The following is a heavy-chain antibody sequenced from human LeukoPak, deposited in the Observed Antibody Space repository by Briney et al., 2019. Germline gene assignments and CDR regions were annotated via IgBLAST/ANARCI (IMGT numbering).Heavy chain of an antibody. J-gene: IGHJ4*02. V-gene: IGHV1-69*06. D-gene: IGHD3-10*01. CDR3: AGNYYGSGSYYSEDRY. Sequence: SVKVSCKASGGTFSSYAISWVRQAPRQGLEWMGGIIPIFGTANYAQKFQGRVTITADKSTSTAYMELSSLRSEDTAVYYCAGNYYGSGSYYSEDRYWGQGTLVTASS. CDR2: IIPIFGTA. CDR1: GGTFSSYA.